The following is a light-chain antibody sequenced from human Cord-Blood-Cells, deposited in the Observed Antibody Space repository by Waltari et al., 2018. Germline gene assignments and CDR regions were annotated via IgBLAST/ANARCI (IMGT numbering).Light chain of an antibody. J-gene: IGLJ3*02. V-gene: IGLV4-69*01. CDR2: LNSDGSH. CDR1: SGHSSYA. Sequence: QLVLTQSPSASASLGASVKLTCPLSSGHSSYAIACHQQQPEKGPRYSMKLNSDGSHSKGDGIPDRFSGSSSGAERYLTISSLQSEDEADYYCQTWGTGIRVFGGGTKLTVL. CDR3: QTWGTGIRV.